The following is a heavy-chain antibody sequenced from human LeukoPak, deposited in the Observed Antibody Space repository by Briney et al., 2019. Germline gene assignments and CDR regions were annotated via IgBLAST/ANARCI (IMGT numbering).Heavy chain of an antibody. D-gene: IGHD5/OR15-5a*01. Sequence: SETLSLTCAVYGGSFTEYHWSWIRQPPGKSLEWIGEINYTGRNHYNPSLTGPVTISIDMSERQFSLRLTSVPAAGTAVYYCAKERRVEVSARQTVAFDMWAQGTMVIVSS. CDR3: AKERRVEVSARQTVAFDM. J-gene: IGHJ3*02. CDR2: INYTGRN. CDR1: GGSFTEYH. V-gene: IGHV4-34*01.